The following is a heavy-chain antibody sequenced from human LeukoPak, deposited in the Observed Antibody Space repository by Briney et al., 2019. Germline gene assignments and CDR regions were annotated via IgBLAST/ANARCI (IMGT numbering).Heavy chain of an antibody. CDR3: AKAANYDILTGYYLDY. CDR2: ITGGGDTT. Sequence: GGSLRLSCAASGFTFSSYAMTWVRQAPGKGLEWVSAITGGGDTTYYADSAKGRFTISRDNSKNTLYLQMNNLRAEDTAIYYCAKAANYDILTGYYLDYWGQGTLVTVSS. CDR1: GFTFSSYA. D-gene: IGHD3-9*01. J-gene: IGHJ4*02. V-gene: IGHV3-23*01.